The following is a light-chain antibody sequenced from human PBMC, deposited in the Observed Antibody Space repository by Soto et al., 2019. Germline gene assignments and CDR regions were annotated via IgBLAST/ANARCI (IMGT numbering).Light chain of an antibody. CDR3: MQALQTPIT. V-gene: IGKV2-28*01. Sequence: DIVMTQSPLSLPVTPGEPASISCRSSQSLLHSNGYNYLDWYLQKPGQSPQLLIYLGSNRASGVPDRFSGSGSGIYFTLKISRVEAEDVGVYYCMQALQTPITFGGGTKVEIK. CDR2: LGS. CDR1: QSLLHSNGYNY. J-gene: IGKJ4*01.